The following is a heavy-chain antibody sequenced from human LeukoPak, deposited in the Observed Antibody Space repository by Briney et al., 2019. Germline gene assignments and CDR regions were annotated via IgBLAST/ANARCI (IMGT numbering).Heavy chain of an antibody. V-gene: IGHV3-23*01. CDR2: ISGSGGST. CDR1: GFTFSSYA. CDR3: AKVSITGTTGWAFDI. J-gene: IGHJ3*02. Sequence: SGGSLTLSCAASGFTFSSYAMSWVRQAPGKGLEWVSAISGSGGSTYYADSVKGRFTISRDNSKNTLYLQMNSLRAEDTAVYYCAKVSITGTTGWAFDIWGQGTMVTVSS. D-gene: IGHD1-20*01.